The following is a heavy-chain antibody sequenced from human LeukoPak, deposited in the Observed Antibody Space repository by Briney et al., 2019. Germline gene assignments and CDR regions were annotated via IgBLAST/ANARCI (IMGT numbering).Heavy chain of an antibody. CDR1: GGSISSSNW. D-gene: IGHD5-18*01. CDR3: ARTGGYSYGAIDY. Sequence: SETLSLTCAVSGGSISSSNWWSWVRQPPGKGLGWIGEIYHSGSTNYNPSLKSRVTISVDKSKNQFSLKLSSVTAADTAVYYCARTGGYSYGAIDYWDQGTLVTVSS. J-gene: IGHJ4*02. CDR2: IYHSGST. V-gene: IGHV4-4*02.